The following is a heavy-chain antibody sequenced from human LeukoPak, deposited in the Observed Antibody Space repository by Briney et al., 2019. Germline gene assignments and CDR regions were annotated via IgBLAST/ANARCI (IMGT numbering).Heavy chain of an antibody. CDR1: GFTFSNYA. V-gene: IGHV3-23*01. CDR2: VTGSGDST. CDR3: AKSIPGSSYGKVDD. D-gene: IGHD5-18*01. Sequence: PGGTLRLSCAASGFTFSNYAMSWVRQAPGQGLEWVSGVTGSGDSTYYADSVKGRFTISRDNSKNTLYLQMNSLRGEDTAVYYCAKSIPGSSYGKVDDGGHGTLVTV. J-gene: IGHJ4*01.